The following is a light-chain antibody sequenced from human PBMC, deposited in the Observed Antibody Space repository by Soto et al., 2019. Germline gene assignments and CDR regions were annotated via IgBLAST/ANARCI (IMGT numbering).Light chain of an antibody. J-gene: IGKJ5*01. Sequence: DIQVTQSPSTPSAFVGDRVILTCRASQNVNIWLAWYQQRPRKAPKLLIYKTSSLESGVPSRFSGSGSGTEFTLTISSLETDDFGTYFCLQYNSLPYTFGQGTRLESK. CDR1: QNVNIW. CDR2: KTS. V-gene: IGKV1-5*03. CDR3: LQYNSLPYT.